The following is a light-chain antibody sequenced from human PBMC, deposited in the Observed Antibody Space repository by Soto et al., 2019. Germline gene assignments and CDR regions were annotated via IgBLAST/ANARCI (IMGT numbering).Light chain of an antibody. J-gene: IGLJ1*01. CDR1: SSNIGSNT. CDR2: SNY. V-gene: IGLV1-44*01. Sequence: QAVVTQPPSASGTPGQRVTISCSGSSSNIGSNTVNWYRQLPGTAPKLLIYSNYQRPSGVPDRFSGSKSGTSASLAISGLQSEDEADYYCAAWDDSLNGYVFGTGTKVTVL. CDR3: AAWDDSLNGYV.